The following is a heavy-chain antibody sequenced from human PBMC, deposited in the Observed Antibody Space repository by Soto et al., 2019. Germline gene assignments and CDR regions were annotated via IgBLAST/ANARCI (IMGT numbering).Heavy chain of an antibody. CDR3: AKEKSGVVVVAATLDY. CDR2: ISYDGSNK. V-gene: IGHV3-30*18. CDR1: GFTFSSYG. J-gene: IGHJ4*02. Sequence: QVQLVESGGGVVQPGRSLRLSCAASGFTFSSYGMHWVRQAPGKGLEWVAVISYDGSNKYYADSVKGRFTIFRDNSKNTLYLQMNSLRAEDTAVYYCAKEKSGVVVVAATLDYWFQVTLVTVSS. D-gene: IGHD2-15*01.